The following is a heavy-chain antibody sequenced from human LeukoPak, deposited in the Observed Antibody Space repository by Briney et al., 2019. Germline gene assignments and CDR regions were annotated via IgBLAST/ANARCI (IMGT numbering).Heavy chain of an antibody. J-gene: IGHJ4*02. V-gene: IGHV3-21*01. CDR1: GFTFSNYN. CDR2: IGTSDSDM. CDR3: ARDGLYCSSTNCYLDY. Sequence: GGSLRLSCAASGFTFSNYNMNWVRQAPGKGLEWVSSIGTSDSDMYHVDSVKGRFTISRDNAKSSLYLQMNSLRAEDTAVYYCARDGLYCSSTNCYLDYWGQGTLVTVSS. D-gene: IGHD2-2*01.